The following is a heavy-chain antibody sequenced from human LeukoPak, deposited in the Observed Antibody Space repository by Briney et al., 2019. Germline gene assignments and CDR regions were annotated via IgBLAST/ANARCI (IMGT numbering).Heavy chain of an antibody. Sequence: GGSLRLSCAASGFTFSNAWMTWVRQAPGKGLEWLADIDKDGSVRDYVDSVKGRFTISRDNDKNSLYLQMDSPRAEDTAVYCCATYTNWVAGDVWGQGTTVSVSS. CDR3: ATYTNWVAGDV. CDR1: GFTFSNAW. J-gene: IGHJ6*02. CDR2: IDKDGSVR. D-gene: IGHD7-27*01. V-gene: IGHV3-7*01.